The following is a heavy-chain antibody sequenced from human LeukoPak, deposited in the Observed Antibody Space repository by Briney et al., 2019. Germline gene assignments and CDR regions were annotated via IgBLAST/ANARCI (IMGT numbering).Heavy chain of an antibody. D-gene: IGHD5-24*01. Sequence: SETLSLICSVSNYSISDGYYWNWIRQPPGKGLAWIGYIYYSGSTNYNPSLKSRVTISVDTSKNQFSLKLSSVTAADTAVYYCARRDRRDGYNSWGQGTLVTVSS. CDR2: IYYSGST. CDR1: NYSISDGYY. J-gene: IGHJ5*02. CDR3: ARRDRRDGYNS. V-gene: IGHV4-59*08.